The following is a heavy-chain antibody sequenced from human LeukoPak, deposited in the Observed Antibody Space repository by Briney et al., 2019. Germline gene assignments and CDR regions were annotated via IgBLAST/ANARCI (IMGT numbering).Heavy chain of an antibody. CDR2: MNTTGST. V-gene: IGHV4-61*09. CDR3: ARDWDY. Sequence: PSETLSLTCTVSGDSISIGSYYWSWIRQPAVKGLEWIGHMNTTGSTKYNPSLKSRVTISVDRTNNQFSLKLSSVTAADTAVYYCARDWDYWGQGTLSPSPQ. J-gene: IGHJ4*02. CDR1: GDSISIGSYY.